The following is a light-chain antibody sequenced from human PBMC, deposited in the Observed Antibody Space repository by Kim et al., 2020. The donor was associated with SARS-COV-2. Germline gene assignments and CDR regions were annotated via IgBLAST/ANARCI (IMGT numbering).Light chain of an antibody. CDR3: QQSDSPPIT. Sequence: ATGGDRVTITCRASQRIRNYLNWYQQRPGKAPKLRIFGASTLQSGVPSRFTGSGSGTDFTLTIDNLQPEDFATYYCQQSDSPPITFGHGTRLEIK. CDR1: QRIRNY. CDR2: GAS. J-gene: IGKJ5*01. V-gene: IGKV1-39*01.